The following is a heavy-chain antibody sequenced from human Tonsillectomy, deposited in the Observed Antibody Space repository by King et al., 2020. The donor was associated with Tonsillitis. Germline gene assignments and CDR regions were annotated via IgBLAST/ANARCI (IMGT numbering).Heavy chain of an antibody. V-gene: IGHV3-64D*06. D-gene: IGHD3-10*01. J-gene: IGHJ4*02. CDR2: ISSGGTST. CDR1: GLTFSTYY. Sequence: VQLVESGGGLVQPGGSVRLSCSASGLTFSTYYIVWVRQAPGKGLDFISAISSGGTSTYFVDSVKGRFTISRDNSKNTLYLQMSSLTSEDTAMYYCVKGNYYGSGKYYFDYWGQGTLVTVSS. CDR3: VKGNYYGSGKYYFDY.